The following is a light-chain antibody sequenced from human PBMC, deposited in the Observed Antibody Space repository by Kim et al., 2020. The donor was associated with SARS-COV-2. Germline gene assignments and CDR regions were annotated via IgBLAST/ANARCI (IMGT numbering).Light chain of an antibody. CDR1: NSNIGSNT. V-gene: IGLV1-44*01. CDR3: AAWDDSLNGPV. CDR2: SNN. J-gene: IGLJ3*02. Sequence: GQRVTISCSGSNSNIGSNTVNWYQQLPGTAPNLLIYSNNQRPSGVPDRCSGSKSGTSASLAISGLQSEDEADYYCAAWDDSLNGPVFGGGTKLTVL.